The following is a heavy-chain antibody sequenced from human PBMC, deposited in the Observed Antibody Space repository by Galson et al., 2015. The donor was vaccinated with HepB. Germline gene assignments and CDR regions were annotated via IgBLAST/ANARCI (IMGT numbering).Heavy chain of an antibody. CDR3: AKVTGSFQVRNAFDI. D-gene: IGHD3-10*01. CDR2: ISGSGGST. V-gene: IGHV3-23*01. J-gene: IGHJ3*02. Sequence: SLRLSCAASGFTFSSYAMSWVRQAPGKGLEWVSGISGSGGSTYFPDSVKGRFTISRDNSENTLYLEMNSLRAEDTAVYYCAKVTGSFQVRNAFDIWGQGTIVTVSS. CDR1: GFTFSSYA.